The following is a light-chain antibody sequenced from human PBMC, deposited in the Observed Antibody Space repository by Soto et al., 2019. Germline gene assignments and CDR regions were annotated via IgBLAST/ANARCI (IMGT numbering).Light chain of an antibody. Sequence: QSALTQPASISGSPGQSITISCTGTSSDVGGYNYVSWYQQYPGKAPKLMIYDVDNRPSGVSNRFSGSKSGKTASLTLSGLQAEDEADYYCSSYTSSSTVIFGGGTKLTVL. J-gene: IGLJ2*01. CDR2: DVD. V-gene: IGLV2-14*03. CDR3: SSYTSSSTVI. CDR1: SSDVGGYNY.